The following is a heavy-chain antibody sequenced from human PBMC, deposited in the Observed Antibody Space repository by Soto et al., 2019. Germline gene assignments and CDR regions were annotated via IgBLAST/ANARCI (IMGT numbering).Heavy chain of an antibody. CDR2: VYYRGST. Sequence: SETLSLTCTVSGGSISNYYWSWIRQPPGKGLEWIGYVYYRGSTNYNPSLKSRVTMSVVTSKNEFSLKLSSVTAADTAMYYCARTGFNNYDFWSGHYGDAFDNWGQGTMVTVSS. J-gene: IGHJ3*02. D-gene: IGHD3-3*01. V-gene: IGHV4-59*01. CDR3: ARTGFNNYDFWSGHYGDAFDN. CDR1: GGSISNYY.